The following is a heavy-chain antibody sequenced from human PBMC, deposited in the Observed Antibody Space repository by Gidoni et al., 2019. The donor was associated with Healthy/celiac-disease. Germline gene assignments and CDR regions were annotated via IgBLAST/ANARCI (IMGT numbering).Heavy chain of an antibody. CDR3: ARSEAVAGEYYFDY. D-gene: IGHD6-19*01. CDR2: IGTAGDT. CDR1: GFTFSSYD. J-gene: IGHJ4*02. V-gene: IGHV3-13*04. Sequence: EVQLVESGGGLVQPGGSLRLSCAASGFTFSSYDMHWVRQATGKGLEWVSAIGTAGDTYYPGSVKGRFTISRENAKNSLYLQMNSLRAGDTAVYYCARSEAVAGEYYFDYWGQGTLVTVSS.